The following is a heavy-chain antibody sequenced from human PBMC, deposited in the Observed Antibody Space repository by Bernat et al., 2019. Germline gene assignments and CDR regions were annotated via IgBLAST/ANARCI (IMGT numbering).Heavy chain of an antibody. J-gene: IGHJ6*03. CDR3: SRVPLVCGGGECHYSIDV. D-gene: IGHD2-21*01. CDR1: RDSIYSSY. V-gene: IGHV4-59*01. Sequence: QVQLQESGPGLVRPSETLSLTCTVSRDSIYSSYWTWVLQPPGKGLEWISYIHYSGSTNYNPSLRSRVTISVDTNKNQVSLKLSPVITADTAVYDCSRVPLVCGGGECHYSIDVWGNGTTVTVSS. CDR2: IHYSGST.